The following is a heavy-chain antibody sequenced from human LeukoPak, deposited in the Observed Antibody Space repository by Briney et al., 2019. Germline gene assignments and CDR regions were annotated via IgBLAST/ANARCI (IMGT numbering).Heavy chain of an antibody. V-gene: IGHV3-7*01. CDR1: GFTFSSYW. CDR3: ARDVWTGVAVSDY. D-gene: IGHD6-19*01. J-gene: IGHJ4*02. Sequence: PGGSLRLSCAASGFTFSSYWMTWVRQAPGKGLEWLANIEEDGSIQYYLDSVRGRFTISRDNAKTSVYLQLNSLRADDTAVYYCARDVWTGVAVSDYWGQGTLVTVSS. CDR2: IEEDGSIQ.